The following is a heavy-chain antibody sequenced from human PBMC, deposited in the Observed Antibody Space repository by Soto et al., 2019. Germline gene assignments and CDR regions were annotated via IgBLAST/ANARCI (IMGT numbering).Heavy chain of an antibody. CDR3: ARPSPEIPRCFDP. V-gene: IGHV1-18*01. CDR1: GYTFTSYG. Sequence: ASVKVSCKASGYTFTSYGLSWVRQAPGQGLEWMGWLSAYNGNTNYAQRLQGRVTMTTDTSTSTAYMELRSLRSDDTAVYYCARPSPEIPRCFDPGGQATLVTV. J-gene: IGHJ5*02. CDR2: LSAYNGNT.